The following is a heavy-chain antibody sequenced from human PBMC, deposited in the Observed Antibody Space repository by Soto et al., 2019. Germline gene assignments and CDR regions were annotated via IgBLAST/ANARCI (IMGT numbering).Heavy chain of an antibody. D-gene: IGHD6-19*01. J-gene: IGHJ4*02. CDR1: DNSLSTFD. Sequence: QVQLVQSGDEVKKPGDSVNVSCRASDNSLSTFDLSWVRQAPGQGLEWMGSVSPYNGYTDYAQNLQGRVTMTTDRATRTAYLEPRSLRSDDTAVYYCARGGAVASAIDSWGQGTLVTGSS. CDR3: ARGGAVASAIDS. CDR2: VSPYNGYT. V-gene: IGHV1-18*01.